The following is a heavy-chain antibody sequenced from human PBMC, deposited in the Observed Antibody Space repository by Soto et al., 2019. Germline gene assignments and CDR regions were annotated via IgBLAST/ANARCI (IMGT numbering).Heavy chain of an antibody. CDR1: GFTFSSYS. CDR3: ARSQYNWNDGRDVLLYYMVV. Sequence: TGGSLRLSCAASGFTFSSYSMNWVRQAPGKGLEWVSSISSSSSYIYYADSVKGRFTISRDNAKNSLYLQMNSLRAEDTAVYYCARSQYNWNDGRDVLLYYMVVWGKGTTLTVS. J-gene: IGHJ6*03. CDR2: ISSSSSYI. V-gene: IGHV3-21*01. D-gene: IGHD1-20*01.